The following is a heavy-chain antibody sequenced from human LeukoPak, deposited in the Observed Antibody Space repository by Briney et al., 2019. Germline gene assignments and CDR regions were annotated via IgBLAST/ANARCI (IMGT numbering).Heavy chain of an antibody. CDR3: ARDSSPSGGYYYYMDV. J-gene: IGHJ6*03. Sequence: GASVKVSCKASGYTFTGYYMHWVRQAPGQGLEWMGWINPNSGGTNYAQKFQGRVTMTRDTSISTAYMELSSLRSEDTAVYYCARDSSPSGGYYYYMDVWGKGTTVTVPS. V-gene: IGHV1-2*02. CDR2: INPNSGGT. CDR1: GYTFTGYY. D-gene: IGHD6-6*01.